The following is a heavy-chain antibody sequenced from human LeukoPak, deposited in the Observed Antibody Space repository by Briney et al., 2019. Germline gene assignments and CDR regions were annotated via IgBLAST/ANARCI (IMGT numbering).Heavy chain of an antibody. CDR3: ARHGRYSSSSEVDY. Sequence: SETLSLTCTVSGGSISSYYWSWIRQPPGKGLEWIGYIYTSGSTNYNPSLKSRVTISVDTSKNQFSLKLSSVTAVDTAVYYCARHGRYSSSSEVDYWGQGTLVTVSS. D-gene: IGHD6-6*01. J-gene: IGHJ4*02. CDR1: GGSISSYY. V-gene: IGHV4-4*09. CDR2: IYTSGST.